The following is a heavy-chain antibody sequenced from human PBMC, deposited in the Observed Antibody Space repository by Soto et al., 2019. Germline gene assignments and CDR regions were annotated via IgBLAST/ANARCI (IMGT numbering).Heavy chain of an antibody. J-gene: IGHJ4*02. V-gene: IGHV4-39*01. CDR2: IYYSGST. CDR1: GGSITSSYY. CDR3: ATIPATPILTDS. D-gene: IGHD2-2*02. Sequence: QLQLQESGPGLVKPSETLSLTCTVSGGSITSSYYWGWIRQPPGKGLEWIGSIYYSGSTYYNPSHKRRVTLSADTSKNQFSLMLSSVTAADTAVYYCATIPATPILTDSWGQGTLVTVSS.